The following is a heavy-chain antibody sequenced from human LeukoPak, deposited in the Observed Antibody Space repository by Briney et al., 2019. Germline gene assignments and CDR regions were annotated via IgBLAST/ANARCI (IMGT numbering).Heavy chain of an antibody. Sequence: SETLSLTCAVYGGSFSGYYWSWIRQSPGKGLEWIGEINHSGSTKYNPSLKSRVSISVDTSKNQFSLKLRFVTAADTAVYYCARGLSSSSYCYYGMDVWGQGTTVTVSS. CDR3: ARGLSSSSYCYYGMDV. D-gene: IGHD6-6*01. CDR1: GGSFSGYY. CDR2: INHSGST. J-gene: IGHJ6*02. V-gene: IGHV4-34*01.